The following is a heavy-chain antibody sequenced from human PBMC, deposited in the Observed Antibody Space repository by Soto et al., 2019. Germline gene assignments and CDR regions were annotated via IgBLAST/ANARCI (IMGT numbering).Heavy chain of an antibody. CDR3: AGSTSAATNWFDP. J-gene: IGHJ5*02. CDR2: ISHTDSP. D-gene: IGHD1-26*01. V-gene: IGHV4-30-2*01. CDR1: RGSISSDGYS. Sequence: KASETLSLTCTVSRGSISSDGYSWSWIRQPPGKGLEWIGYISHTDSPYYNPSLRSRVTISVDTSKNQVSLNLTTVTAADTAVYFCAGSTSAATNWFDPWGQGTLVTVSS.